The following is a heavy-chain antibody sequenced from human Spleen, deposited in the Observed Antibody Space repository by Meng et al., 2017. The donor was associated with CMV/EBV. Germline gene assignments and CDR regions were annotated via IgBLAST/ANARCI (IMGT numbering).Heavy chain of an antibody. J-gene: IGHJ4*02. V-gene: IGHV3-48*04. CDR3: ARGNVWGRYAEY. CDR1: GFSFSSYS. D-gene: IGHD3-16*01. Sequence: GESLKISCAASGFSFSSYSMNWVRQAPGKGLEWVSYISSSNNTTYYADSVKGRFTISRDNARNSLFLQMNSLRAEDTAMYYCARGNVWGRYAEYWGQGTLVTVSS. CDR2: ISSSNNTT.